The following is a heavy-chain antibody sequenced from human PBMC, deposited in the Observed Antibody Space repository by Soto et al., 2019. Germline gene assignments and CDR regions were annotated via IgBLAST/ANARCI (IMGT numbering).Heavy chain of an antibody. CDR3: ARVVEQQLVRWFDP. V-gene: IGHV4-39*07. J-gene: IGHJ5*02. CDR2: IYYSGST. Sequence: SETLSLTCTVSGGSISSSSYYWGWIRQPPGKGLEWIGSIYYSGSTSYNPSLKSRVTISVDTSKTQFSLRLNSVTAADTAVYYCARVVEQQLVRWFDPWGQGTLVTVSS. CDR1: GGSISSSSYY. D-gene: IGHD6-13*01.